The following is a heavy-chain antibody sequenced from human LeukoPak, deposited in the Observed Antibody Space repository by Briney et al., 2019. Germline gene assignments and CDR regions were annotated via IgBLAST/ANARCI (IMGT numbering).Heavy chain of an antibody. D-gene: IGHD2-2*01. J-gene: IGHJ4*02. CDR1: GFTFRSYW. V-gene: IGHV3-74*01. Sequence: GGSLRLSCAASGFTFRSYWMHWVRQAPGKGLVWVSRINSDGSSISYADSVKGRFTISRDNAKNTLYLQMNSLRAEDTAVYYCASRYCSSTSCYYNWGQGTLVTVSS. CDR2: INSDGSSI. CDR3: ASRYCSSTSCYYN.